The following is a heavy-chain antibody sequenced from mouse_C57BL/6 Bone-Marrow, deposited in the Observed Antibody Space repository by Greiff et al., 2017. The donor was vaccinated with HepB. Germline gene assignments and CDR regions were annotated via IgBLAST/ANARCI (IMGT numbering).Heavy chain of an antibody. V-gene: IGHV1-62-2*01. Sequence: VQLQQSGAELVKPGASVKLSCKASGYTFTEYTIHWVKQRSGQGLEWIGWFYPGSGSIKYNEKFKDKATLTADKSSSTVYMELSRLTSEDSAVYFCARLAYYSNYEGYWYFDVWGSGTTVTVSS. CDR3: ARLAYYSNYEGYWYFDV. CDR1: GYTFTEYT. J-gene: IGHJ1*01. CDR2: FYPGSGSI. D-gene: IGHD2-5*01.